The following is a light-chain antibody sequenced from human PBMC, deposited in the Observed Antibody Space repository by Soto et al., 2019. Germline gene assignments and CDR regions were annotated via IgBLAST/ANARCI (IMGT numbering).Light chain of an antibody. CDR3: QQYNSYPYT. J-gene: IGKJ2*01. V-gene: IGKV1-5*03. Sequence: DIQMTQSPSTLSASVGDRVTITCRASQSISNWLAWYQQKPGKAPKLLLYKASTLQSGVPSRFSGSGFGTEFTLTISSLQPDDFATYYCQQYNSYPYTFGQGTKLEIK. CDR1: QSISNW. CDR2: KAS.